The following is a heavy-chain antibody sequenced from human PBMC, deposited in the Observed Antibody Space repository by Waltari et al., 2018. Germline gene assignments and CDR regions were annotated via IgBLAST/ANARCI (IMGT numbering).Heavy chain of an antibody. J-gene: IGHJ4*02. Sequence: QVQLVESGGGVVQPGRSLRLSCTASGFTFSRYGMHWVRQAPGRGLGWVAVISPDGTNKYAAVAVKGRFTISRDKSENTLYLKMDSLRAEDTAVYYCAKDPPDTSGWYLPAWDYWGQGTLVTVSS. D-gene: IGHD6-19*01. V-gene: IGHV3-30*18. CDR3: AKDPPDTSGWYLPAWDY. CDR2: ISPDGTNK. CDR1: GFTFSRYG.